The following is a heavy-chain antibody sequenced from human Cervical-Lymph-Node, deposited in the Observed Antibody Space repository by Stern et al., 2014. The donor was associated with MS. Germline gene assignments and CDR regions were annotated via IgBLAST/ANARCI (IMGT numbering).Heavy chain of an antibody. CDR1: GYSISSGYY. CDR3: ARIPGELRFGWFDP. CDR2: IYHSGST. J-gene: IGHJ5*02. Sequence: QVQLQESGPGLVKPSETLSLTCTVSGYSISSGYYWGWIRQPPGKGLEWIGSIYHSGSTYYNPSLKSRVTISVDTSKNQFSLKLSSVTAADTAVYYCARIPGELRFGWFDPWGQGTLVTVSS. V-gene: IGHV4-38-2*02. D-gene: IGHD1-26*01.